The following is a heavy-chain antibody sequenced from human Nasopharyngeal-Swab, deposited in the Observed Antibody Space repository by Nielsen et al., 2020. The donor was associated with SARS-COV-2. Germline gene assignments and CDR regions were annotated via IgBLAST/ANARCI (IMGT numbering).Heavy chain of an antibody. D-gene: IGHD2-2*01. CDR1: GFSLSTSGMC. J-gene: IGHJ6*03. CDR3: ARIVVVPAAIRYYYYMDV. Sequence: SGPTLVKPTQTLTLTCTFSGFSLSTSGMCVSWIRQPPGKALEWLARIDLDDDKYYSTPLKTRLTISKDTPKNQVVLTMTNMDPVDTATYYCARIVVVPAAIRYYYYMDVWGKGTTVTVSS. CDR2: IDLDDDK. V-gene: IGHV2-70*11.